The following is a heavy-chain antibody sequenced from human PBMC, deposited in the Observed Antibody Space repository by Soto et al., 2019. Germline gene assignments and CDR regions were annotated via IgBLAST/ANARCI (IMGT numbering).Heavy chain of an antibody. D-gene: IGHD3-22*01. J-gene: IGHJ4*02. CDR3: ARERDSSGYYHDY. CDR1: GFTFSSYG. Sequence: QVQLVESGGGVVQPGRSLRLSCAASGFTFSSYGMHWVRQAPGKGLEWVAVIWYDGSNKYYADSVKGRFTISRDNSKNTLYLQMNSLRAEDTAVYYCARERDSSGYYHDYWGQVTLVTVSS. V-gene: IGHV3-33*01. CDR2: IWYDGSNK.